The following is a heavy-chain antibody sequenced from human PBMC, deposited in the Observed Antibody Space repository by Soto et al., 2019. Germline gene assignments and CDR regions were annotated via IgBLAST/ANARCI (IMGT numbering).Heavy chain of an antibody. V-gene: IGHV4-59*08. CDR2: IYYSGST. CDR1: GGSISSYY. Sequence: SETLSLTCTVSGGSISSYYWSWIRQPPGKGLEWIGYIYYSGSTNYNPSLKSRVTISVDTSKNQFSLKLSSVTAADTAVYYCARTPTVPADNPFYYYYYMDVWGKGTTVTVSS. D-gene: IGHD2-2*01. CDR3: ARTPTVPADNPFYYYYYMDV. J-gene: IGHJ6*03.